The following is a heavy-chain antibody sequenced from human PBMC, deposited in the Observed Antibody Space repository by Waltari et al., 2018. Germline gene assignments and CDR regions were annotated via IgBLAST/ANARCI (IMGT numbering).Heavy chain of an antibody. CDR2: MSNDGRTK. CDR1: GFTISHNG. V-gene: IGHV3-33*01. CDR3: ARDVWFSSDTNGPKGAFDY. Sequence: QVQLVESGGGGVQPGRSLRLSCAASGFTISHNGMHWVRQAPGKVMEWLSFMSNDGRTKRYADSMEGRLTVSRDDSKNTLYLDINSLRAEDTAVYYCARDVWFSSDTNGPKGAFDYWGQGTLVTVSP. D-gene: IGHD1-1*01. J-gene: IGHJ4*02.